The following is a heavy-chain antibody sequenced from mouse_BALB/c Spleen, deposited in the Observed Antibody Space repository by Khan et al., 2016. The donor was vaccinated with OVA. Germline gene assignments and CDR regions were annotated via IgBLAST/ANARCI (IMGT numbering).Heavy chain of an antibody. CDR3: ARGGSSGPAWFAY. CDR1: GYSITSGYF. V-gene: IGHV3-6*02. D-gene: IGHD3-1*01. Sequence: EVQLQESGPGLVKPSQSLSLTCSVTGYSITSGYFWNWIRQFPGNKLEWMGYIRYDGDSTYNPSLKNRISITRDTSKNKFFLKLNSVTPEDTATFYCARGGSSGPAWFAYWGQATLVTVSP. CDR2: IRYDGDS. J-gene: IGHJ3*01.